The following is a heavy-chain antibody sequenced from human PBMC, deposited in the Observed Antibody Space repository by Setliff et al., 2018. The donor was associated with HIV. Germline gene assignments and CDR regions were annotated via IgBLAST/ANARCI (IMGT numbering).Heavy chain of an antibody. D-gene: IGHD6-6*01. CDR1: GVSVGSGDYY. V-gene: IGHV4-31*03. Sequence: TLSLTCSVSGVSVGSGDYYWHWIRQHPEKALEWMGYIFHSGDTYYNPSLKSRISMSVDTSKNQFSLDLTSLTAADTAVYYCATRPRIAARPFDYWGQGMLVTVSS. CDR3: ATRPRIAARPFDY. CDR2: IFHSGDT. J-gene: IGHJ4*02.